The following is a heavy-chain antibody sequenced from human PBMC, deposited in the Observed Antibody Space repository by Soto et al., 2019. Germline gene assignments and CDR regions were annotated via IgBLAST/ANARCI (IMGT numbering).Heavy chain of an antibody. CDR3: AREVQVHTPAFVY. V-gene: IGHV1-69*19. Sequence: QVQLVQSGAEMKKPGSSVKVSCKSSGGTFNTYAMNWVRQAPGQGPEWMGDISPMFGAANYAPKFQGRVTITADESTGTSYMQLSSLTSEDTALYFCAREVQVHTPAFVYWGQGTLVTV. J-gene: IGHJ4*02. CDR2: ISPMFGAA. D-gene: IGHD3-10*01. CDR1: GGTFNTYA.